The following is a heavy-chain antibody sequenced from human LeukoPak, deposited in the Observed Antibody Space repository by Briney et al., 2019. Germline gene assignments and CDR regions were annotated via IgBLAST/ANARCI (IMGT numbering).Heavy chain of an antibody. V-gene: IGHV4-34*01. CDR3: ASRYYYYYMDV. CDR1: GGSFSGYY. J-gene: IGHJ6*03. CDR2: INHSGST. Sequence: PSETLSLTCAVYGGSFSGYYWSWIRQPPGKGLEWIGEINHSGSTNYNPSFKSRVTISVGTSKNQFSLKLSSVTAADTAVYYCASRYYYYYMDVWGKGTTVTVSS.